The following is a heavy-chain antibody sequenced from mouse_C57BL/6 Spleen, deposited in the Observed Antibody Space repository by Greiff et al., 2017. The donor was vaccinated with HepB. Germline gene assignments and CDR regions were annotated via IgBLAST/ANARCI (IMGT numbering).Heavy chain of an antibody. CDR2: ISGGGGNT. V-gene: IGHV5-9*01. CDR1: GFTFSSYT. D-gene: IGHD2-3*01. Sequence: EVQLVESGGGLVKPGGSLKLSCAASGFTFSSYTMSWVRQTPEKRLEWVATISGGGGNTYYPDSVKGRFTISRDNAKNTLYLQMSSLRSEDTALYYCARRGLLSGYYYAMDYWGQGTSVTVSS. CDR3: ARRGLLSGYYYAMDY. J-gene: IGHJ4*01.